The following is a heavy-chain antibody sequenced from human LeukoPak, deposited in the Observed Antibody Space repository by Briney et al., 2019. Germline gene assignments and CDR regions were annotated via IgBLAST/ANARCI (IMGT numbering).Heavy chain of an antibody. CDR3: ASDSSYDYVWGSYRSFDY. V-gene: IGHV4-4*02. J-gene: IGHJ4*02. D-gene: IGHD3-16*02. CDR1: GGSISSSNW. Sequence: SGTLSLTCAVSGGSISSSNWWSWVRQPPGKGLEWIGEIYHSGSTNYNPSLKSRVTISVDKSKNQFSLKLSSVTAADTAVYYCASDSSYDYVWGSYRSFDYWGQGTLVTVSS. CDR2: IYHSGST.